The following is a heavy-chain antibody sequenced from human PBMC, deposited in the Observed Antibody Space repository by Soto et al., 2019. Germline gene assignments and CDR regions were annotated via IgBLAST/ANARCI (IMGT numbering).Heavy chain of an antibody. CDR1: GFTFSSYA. V-gene: IGHV3-23*01. CDR2: ISGSGGST. CDR3: AKDSTPMAIPAAMPPYFDY. D-gene: IGHD2-2*01. Sequence: PGGSLRLSCAASGFTFSSYAMSWVRQAPGKGLEWVSAISGSGGSTYYAGSVKGRFTISRDNSKNTLYLQMNSLRAEDTAVYYCAKDSTPMAIPAAMPPYFDYWGQGTLVTVSS. J-gene: IGHJ4*02.